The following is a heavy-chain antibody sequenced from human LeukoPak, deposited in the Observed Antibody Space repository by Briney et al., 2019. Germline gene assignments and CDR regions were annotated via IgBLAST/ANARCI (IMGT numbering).Heavy chain of an antibody. CDR1: GFTFSSYG. D-gene: IGHD5-24*01. Sequence: GGSLRLSCAASGFTFSSYGMSWVRQAPGKGLEWVSTINTGGDSTYYADSVKGRFTISRDNSKNTLSLQMNSLRAEDTAVYYCARMAPVLDDWGRGSLVTVSS. CDR2: INTGGDST. V-gene: IGHV3-23*01. J-gene: IGHJ4*02. CDR3: ARMAPVLDD.